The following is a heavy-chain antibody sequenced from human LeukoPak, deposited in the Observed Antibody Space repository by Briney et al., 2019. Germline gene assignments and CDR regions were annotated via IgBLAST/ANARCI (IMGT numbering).Heavy chain of an antibody. CDR3: ARAVAVVVPAASGY. D-gene: IGHD2-2*01. J-gene: IGHJ4*02. CDR1: GYTFTNYY. CDR2: INPSAGST. V-gene: IGHV1-46*01. Sequence: ASVKVSCKASGYTFTNYYMYWVRQAPGQGLEWMGIINPSAGSTRYAQRFQGRVTMTRDTSTSTVYMELNSLRSEDTAVYYCARAVAVVVPAASGYWGQGTLVTVSS.